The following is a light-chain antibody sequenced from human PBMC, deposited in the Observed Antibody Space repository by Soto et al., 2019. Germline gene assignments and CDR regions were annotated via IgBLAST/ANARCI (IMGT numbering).Light chain of an antibody. Sequence: QSVLTQPASVSGSPGQSITISCTGTSSDVGSYNLVSWYQQHPGKAPKLMIYGGSKRPSGVSNRFSGSKSGNTASLTISGLQAEDEADYYCCSYAGSSTFRVFGGGTKLTVL. CDR2: GGS. CDR1: SSDVGSYNL. CDR3: CSYAGSSTFRV. V-gene: IGLV2-23*03. J-gene: IGLJ3*02.